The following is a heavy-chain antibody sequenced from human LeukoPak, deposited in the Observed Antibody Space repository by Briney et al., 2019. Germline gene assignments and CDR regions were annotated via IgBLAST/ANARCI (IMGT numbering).Heavy chain of an antibody. CDR1: GYTFTSYG. V-gene: IGHV1-18*01. D-gene: IGHD2-21*02. CDR2: ISAYNGNT. CDR3: ARDRVNEGDNDY. Sequence: ASVKVSCKASGYTFTSYGISWVRQAPGQGLEWMGWISAYNGNTNYAQKLQGRVTMATDTSTSTAYMELRSLRSDDTAVYYCARDRVNEGDNDYWGQGTLVTVSS. J-gene: IGHJ4*02.